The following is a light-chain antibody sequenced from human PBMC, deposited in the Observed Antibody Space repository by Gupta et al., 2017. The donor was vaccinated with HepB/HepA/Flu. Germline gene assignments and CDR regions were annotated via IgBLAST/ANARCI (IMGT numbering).Light chain of an antibody. CDR2: EVT. Sequence: QSALTQPASVSGSRGQSITMSCTGTSSDIGTYNLVSWYQQPPGKAPTLILYEVTKRPSGGSDRFSCSKSGNTASLTISGLQAQDEAQYYCCSYAGNSGLTFGGGTRLTVL. J-gene: IGLJ2*01. CDR1: SSDIGTYNL. CDR3: CSYAGNSGLT. V-gene: IGLV2-23*02.